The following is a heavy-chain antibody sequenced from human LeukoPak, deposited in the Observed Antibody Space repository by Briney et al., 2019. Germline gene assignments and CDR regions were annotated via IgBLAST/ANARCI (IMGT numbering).Heavy chain of an antibody. CDR1: GFTVSSSS. D-gene: IGHD6-19*01. J-gene: IGHJ6*02. CDR3: ARGQEQFSSPWQWGPRRKNFYYYGMDV. V-gene: IGHV3-66*01. Sequence: EGSLRLSCAASGFTVSSSSMNWVRLGPGKGLEWVSVISSDGNTYYADSVKGRFTISRDNSRNTLSLQMHGLRADDTAVYYCARGQEQFSSPWQWGPRRKNFYYYGMDVWGQGTTVTVSS. CDR2: ISSDGNT.